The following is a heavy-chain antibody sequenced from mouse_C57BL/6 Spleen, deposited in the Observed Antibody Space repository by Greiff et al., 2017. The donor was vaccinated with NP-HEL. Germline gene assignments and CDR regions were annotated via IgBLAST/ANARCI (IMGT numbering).Heavy chain of an antibody. J-gene: IGHJ2*01. CDR3: AREGVITTGFDY. V-gene: IGHV5-16*01. CDR2: INYDGSST. Sequence: EVKVVESEGGLVQPGSSMKLSCTASGFTFSDYYMAWVRQVPEKGLEWVANINYDGSSTYYLDSLKSRFIISRDNAKNILYLQMSSLKSEDTATYYCAREGVITTGFDYWGQGTTLTVSS. D-gene: IGHD1-1*01. CDR1: GFTFSDYY.